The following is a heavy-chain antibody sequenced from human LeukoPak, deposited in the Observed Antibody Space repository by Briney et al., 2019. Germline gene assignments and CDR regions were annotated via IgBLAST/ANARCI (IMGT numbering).Heavy chain of an antibody. V-gene: IGHV3-23*01. D-gene: IGHD6-6*01. CDR1: GFTFSSYA. CDR3: AKGGVAARDDYFDY. CDR2: ISGSGGST. J-gene: IGHJ4*02. Sequence: GGSLRLSCAASGFTFSSYAMSWVRQAPGKGLEWVSAISGSGGSTYSADSVKGRFTISRDNSKNTLYLQMDSLRAEDTAVYYCAKGGVAARDDYFDYWGQGTLVTVSS.